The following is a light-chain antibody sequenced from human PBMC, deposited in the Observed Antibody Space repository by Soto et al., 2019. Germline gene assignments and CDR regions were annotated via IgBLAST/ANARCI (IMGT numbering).Light chain of an antibody. Sequence: PGERATLSCRASQSVSSYFAWYQQKPGKAPRLLIYDASTRAAGIPARFSGSGSGTDFTLTISSLEPEDFAVYYCQQRSDWPLTFGGGTKVEIK. CDR1: QSVSSY. CDR3: QQRSDWPLT. J-gene: IGKJ4*01. CDR2: DAS. V-gene: IGKV3-11*01.